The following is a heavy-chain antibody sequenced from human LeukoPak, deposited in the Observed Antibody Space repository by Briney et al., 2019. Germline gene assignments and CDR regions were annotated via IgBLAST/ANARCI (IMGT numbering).Heavy chain of an antibody. J-gene: IGHJ6*02. Sequence: SETLSLTCTVSGGSISSYYWSWIRQPPGEGLVGIGYIYYSGSTNYNPSLKSRVTISVDTSKNQFSLKLSSVTAADTAVYYCARHGHMVLDYYYYYGMDVWGQGTTVTVSS. CDR2: IYYSGST. CDR3: ARHGHMVLDYYYYYGMDV. V-gene: IGHV4-59*08. D-gene: IGHD3-10*01. CDR1: GGSISSYY.